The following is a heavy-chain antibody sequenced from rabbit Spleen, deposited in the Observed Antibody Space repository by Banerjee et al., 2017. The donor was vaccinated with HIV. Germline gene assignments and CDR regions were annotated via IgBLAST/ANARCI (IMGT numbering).Heavy chain of an antibody. J-gene: IGHJ6*01. Sequence: QQLVESGGGLVKPGASLTLTCKASGFSFSNKAVMCWVRQAPGKGLEWIACVNTITGKSVYASWAKGRFIMSRTSSTTVTLQMTSLTAADTATYFCARDLAGAIGWNFYLWGQGTLVTVS. CDR3: ARDLAGAIGWNFYL. D-gene: IGHD4-1*01. CDR1: GFSFSNKAV. CDR2: VNTITGKS. V-gene: IGHV1S40*01.